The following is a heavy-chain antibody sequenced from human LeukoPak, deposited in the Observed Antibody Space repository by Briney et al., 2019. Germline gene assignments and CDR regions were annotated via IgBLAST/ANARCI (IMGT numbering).Heavy chain of an antibody. V-gene: IGHV1-69*13. CDR3: ARDNGDYYDSSGVAGDY. D-gene: IGHD3-22*01. CDR2: IIPIFGTA. J-gene: IGHJ4*02. Sequence: GASVKVSCKASGYTFTSYYMHWVRQAPGQGLEWMGGIIPIFGTANYAQKFQGRVTITADESTSTAYMELSSLRSEDTAVYYCARDNGDYYDSSGVAGDYWGQGTLVTVSS. CDR1: GYTFTSYY.